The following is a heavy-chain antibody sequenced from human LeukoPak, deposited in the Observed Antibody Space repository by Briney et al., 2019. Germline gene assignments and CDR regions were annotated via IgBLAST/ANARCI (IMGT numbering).Heavy chain of an antibody. D-gene: IGHD6-13*01. CDR1: GFTFSSYA. CDR3: ARDPYSSSWYPYYYYGMDV. Sequence: PGGSLRLSCAASGFTFSSYAMSWVRQAPGKGLEWVAVISYGGSNKYYADSVKGRFTISRDNSKNTLYLQMNSLRAEDTAVYYCARDPYSSSWYPYYYYGMDVWGQGTTVTVSS. V-gene: IGHV3-30-3*01. CDR2: ISYGGSNK. J-gene: IGHJ6*02.